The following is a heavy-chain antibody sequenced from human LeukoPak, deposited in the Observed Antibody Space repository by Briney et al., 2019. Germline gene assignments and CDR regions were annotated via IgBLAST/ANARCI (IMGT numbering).Heavy chain of an antibody. V-gene: IGHV1-2*04. CDR3: ARDLNRLSTDYYGSGSSWGMDV. CDR2: INPNSGGT. Sequence: ASVKVSCKASGYTFTGYYTHWVRQAPGQGLEWMGWINPNSGGTNYAQKFQGWVTMTRDTSISTAYMELSRLRSDDTAVYYCARDLNRLSTDYYGSGSSWGMDVWGKGTTVTVSS. CDR1: GYTFTGYY. D-gene: IGHD3-10*01. J-gene: IGHJ6*04.